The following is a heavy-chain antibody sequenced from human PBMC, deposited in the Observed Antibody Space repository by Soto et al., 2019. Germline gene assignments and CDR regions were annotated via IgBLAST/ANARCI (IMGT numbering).Heavy chain of an antibody. CDR1: GFTFSSYE. Sequence: GGSLRLSCAASGFTFSSYEMNWVRQAPGKGLEWVSYISSSGSTIYYADSVKGRFTISRDNAKNSLYLQMNSLRAEDTAVYYCAREGLMVYAISYYFDYWGQGTLVTVSS. D-gene: IGHD2-8*01. J-gene: IGHJ4*02. V-gene: IGHV3-48*03. CDR3: AREGLMVYAISYYFDY. CDR2: ISSSGSTI.